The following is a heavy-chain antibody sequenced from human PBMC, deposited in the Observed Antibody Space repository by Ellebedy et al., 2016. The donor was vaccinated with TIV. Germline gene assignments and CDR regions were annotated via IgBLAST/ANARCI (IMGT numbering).Heavy chain of an antibody. V-gene: IGHV4-31*03. D-gene: IGHD6-13*01. CDR1: GGSISSGGYY. Sequence: SETLSLXXTVSGGSISSGGYYWSWIRQHPGKGLEWIGYIYYSGSTYYNPSLKSRVTISVDTSKNQFSLKLSSVTAADTAVYYCARSSAAVTFDYWGQGTLVTVSS. CDR2: IYYSGST. J-gene: IGHJ4*02. CDR3: ARSSAAVTFDY.